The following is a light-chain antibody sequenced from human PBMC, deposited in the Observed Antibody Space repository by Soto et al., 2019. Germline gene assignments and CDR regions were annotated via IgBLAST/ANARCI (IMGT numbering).Light chain of an antibody. V-gene: IGKV3-11*01. Sequence: EIVLTQSPAALSLSPGERATLSCRASQSVSSYLAWYQQKPGQAPRLLIYDASNRATGIPARFSGSGSGTDFTLTISSLEPEDFAVYYCQQWDTFGQGTKVDIK. CDR1: QSVSSY. J-gene: IGKJ2*01. CDR3: QQWDT. CDR2: DAS.